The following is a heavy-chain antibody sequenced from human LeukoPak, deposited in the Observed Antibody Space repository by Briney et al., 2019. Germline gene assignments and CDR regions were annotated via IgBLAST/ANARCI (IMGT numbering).Heavy chain of an antibody. CDR2: IYYSGST. J-gene: IGHJ4*02. D-gene: IGHD3-22*01. Sequence: SETLSLTCTVSGGSINGYYWSWIRQPPGKGLEWIGDIYYSGSTNYNPALKSRVTMSVDTSKKQLSLNLRSVTAADTAVYYCARLRDSTGYHFDYWGQGTLVTVSS. V-gene: IGHV4-59*01. CDR3: ARLRDSTGYHFDY. CDR1: GGSINGYY.